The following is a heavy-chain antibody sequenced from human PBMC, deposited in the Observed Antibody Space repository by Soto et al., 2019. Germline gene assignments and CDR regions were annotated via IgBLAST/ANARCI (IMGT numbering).Heavy chain of an antibody. V-gene: IGHV3-33*01. Sequence: QVQLVESGGGVVQPGRSLRLSCAASGFTFSVYGMHWVRQAPGKGLEWVAVIGNDGIKKYYIDSVKGRFTISRDNSKNTLYMQVNTLRADDTAVYYCARDLSVGRYLAYWGQGTLVPVSS. CDR3: ARDLSVGRYLAY. CDR2: IGNDGIKK. D-gene: IGHD3-3*01. CDR1: GFTFSVYG. J-gene: IGHJ4*02.